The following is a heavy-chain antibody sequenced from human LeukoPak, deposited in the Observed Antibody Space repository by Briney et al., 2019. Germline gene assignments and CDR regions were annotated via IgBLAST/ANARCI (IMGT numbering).Heavy chain of an antibody. CDR1: GFTFSSYG. D-gene: IGHD6-19*01. CDR2: ISYDGSNK. J-gene: IGHJ4*02. Sequence: PGGSLRLSCAASGFTFSSYGMHWVRQAPGKGLEWVAVISYDGSNKYYADSVKGRFTISRDNSKNTLYLQINSLRAEDTALYYCAKQTDSSAWYLGFDYWGQGTLVTVSS. CDR3: AKQTDSSAWYLGFDY. V-gene: IGHV3-30*18.